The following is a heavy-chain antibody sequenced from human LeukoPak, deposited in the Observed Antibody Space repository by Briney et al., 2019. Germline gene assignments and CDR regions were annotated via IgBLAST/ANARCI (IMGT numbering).Heavy chain of an antibody. CDR3: AKWGDYDALTGYYVSDY. J-gene: IGHJ4*02. CDR1: GLTFSNYA. Sequence: PGGSLRLSCAASGLTFSNYAMSWVRQAPGKGLEWVSAITGSGGNTYYADSVKGRFTISRDNSKNTVFLQMNSLRAEDTAVYYCAKWGDYDALTGYYVSDYWGQGTLVTVSS. CDR2: ITGSGGNT. V-gene: IGHV3-23*01. D-gene: IGHD3-9*01.